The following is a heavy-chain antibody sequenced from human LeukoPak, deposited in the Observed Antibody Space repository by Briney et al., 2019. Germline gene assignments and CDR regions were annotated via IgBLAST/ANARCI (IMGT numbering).Heavy chain of an antibody. V-gene: IGHV3-23*01. Sequence: GGSLRLSCAASGFTFSSYDMSWVRQAPGKGLEWVLANSGSGGSTYYADSVKGRFTISRDNSKNTLYLQMNSLRAEDTAVYYCAKGLEVIDYWGQGTLVTVSS. J-gene: IGHJ4*02. D-gene: IGHD1-1*01. CDR1: GFTFSSYD. CDR2: NSGSGGST. CDR3: AKGLEVIDY.